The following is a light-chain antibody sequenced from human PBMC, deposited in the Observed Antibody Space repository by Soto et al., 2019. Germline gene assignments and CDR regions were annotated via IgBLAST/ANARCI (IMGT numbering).Light chain of an antibody. Sequence: ELVLTQSPGTLSLTPGERATLSCSASQSFTSRSLAWYQQKPGLAPRLRISGASDRAAGIPDRFSGSGSGTDFTLTISRLEPEDFAVDYCQQYDSAPRPFGQGTKVDIK. CDR2: GAS. J-gene: IGKJ1*01. V-gene: IGKV3-20*01. CDR3: QQYDSAPRP. CDR1: QSFTSRS.